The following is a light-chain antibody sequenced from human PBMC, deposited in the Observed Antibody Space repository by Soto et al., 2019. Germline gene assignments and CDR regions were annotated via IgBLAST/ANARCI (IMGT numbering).Light chain of an antibody. CDR3: QQYNSYPIT. J-gene: IGKJ5*01. CDR1: QDISNY. V-gene: IGKV1-16*02. Sequence: DIQVTQSPSSLSASVGDRVTITCQASQDISNYLHWYQQKPGKAPQSLIYAASSLQSGVPSKFSGSGSGTDFTLTISSLQPEDFATYYCQQYNSYPITFGQGTRLEIK. CDR2: AAS.